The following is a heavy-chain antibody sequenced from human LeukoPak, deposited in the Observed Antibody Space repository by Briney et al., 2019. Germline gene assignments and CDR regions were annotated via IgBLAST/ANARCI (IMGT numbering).Heavy chain of an antibody. V-gene: IGHV4-4*02. J-gene: IGHJ4*02. D-gene: IGHD1-7*01. CDR2: IYHSGST. CDR3: ARLGITGTTPYYFDY. Sequence: SETLSLTCAVSGGSISSSNWWSWVRQPPGKGLEWIGEIYHSGSTNYNPSLKSRVTISVDKSKNQFSLKLSSVTAADTAVYYCARLGITGTTPYYFDYWSQGTLVTVSS. CDR1: GGSISSSNW.